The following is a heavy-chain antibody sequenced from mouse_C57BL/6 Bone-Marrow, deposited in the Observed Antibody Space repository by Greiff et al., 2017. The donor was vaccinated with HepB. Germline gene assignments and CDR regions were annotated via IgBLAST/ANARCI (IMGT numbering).Heavy chain of an antibody. Sequence: VQLKESGAELVRPGASVKSSCTASGFNIKDDYMHWVKQRPEQGLEWIGWIDPENGDTEYASKFQGKATITADTSSNTAYLQLSSLTSEDTAVDYCTTLGTGTWGDSYWGQGTLVTVSA. J-gene: IGHJ3*01. CDR2: IDPENGDT. D-gene: IGHD4-1*01. CDR1: GFNIKDDY. V-gene: IGHV14-4*01. CDR3: TTLGTGTWGDSY.